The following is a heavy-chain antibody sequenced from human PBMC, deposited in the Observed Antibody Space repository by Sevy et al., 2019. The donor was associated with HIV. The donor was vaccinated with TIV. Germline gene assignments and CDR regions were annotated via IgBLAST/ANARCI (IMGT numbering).Heavy chain of an antibody. V-gene: IGHV3-30-3*01. D-gene: IGHD6-13*01. CDR3: ARAGDSSSWYSAGPMDV. J-gene: IGHJ6*03. CDR1: GFTFSSYA. CDR2: ISYDGSNK. Sequence: SLKISCAASGFTFSSYAMHWVRQAPGKGLEWVAVISYDGSNKYYADSVKGRFIISRDNSKNTLYLQMNSLRAEDTAVYYCARAGDSSSWYSAGPMDVWGKGTTVTVSS.